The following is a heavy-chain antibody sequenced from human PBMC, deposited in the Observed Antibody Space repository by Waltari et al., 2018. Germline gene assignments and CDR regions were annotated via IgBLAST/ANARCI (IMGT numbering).Heavy chain of an antibody. J-gene: IGHJ3*02. V-gene: IGHV4-59*01. D-gene: IGHD1-26*01. CDR3: ATEKLVGATTDAFDI. CDR2: IYYSGST. Sequence: QVQLQESGPGLVKPSETLSLTCTVSGGSISSYYWSWIRQPPGKGLEWIGYIYYSGSTNYHPALKSRVTISVDTSKNQFSLKLSSVTAADTAVYYCATEKLVGATTDAFDIWGQGTMVTVSS. CDR1: GGSISSYY.